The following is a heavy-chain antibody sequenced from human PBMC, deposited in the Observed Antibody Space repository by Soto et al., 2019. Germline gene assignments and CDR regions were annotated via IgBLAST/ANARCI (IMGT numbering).Heavy chain of an antibody. CDR1: GFTFSRHT. V-gene: IGHV3-30-3*01. D-gene: IGHD3-3*01. Sequence: QVQLVESGGGVVQPGRSLRLSCAASGFTFSRHTMHWVRQAPGKGLEWVAAISDDGSNTYYADSVKGRFTISRYNSKKTLYLQMNSLSSEDTAVNHCARELNFDFCGVFNTHPYYFDDWGQGTLVSVSS. CDR2: ISDDGSNT. CDR3: ARELNFDFCGVFNTHPYYFDD. J-gene: IGHJ4*02.